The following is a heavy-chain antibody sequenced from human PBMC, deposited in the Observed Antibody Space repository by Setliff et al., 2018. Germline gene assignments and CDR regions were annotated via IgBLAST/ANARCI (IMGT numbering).Heavy chain of an antibody. V-gene: IGHV3-23*03. CDR1: GFTFSSHA. D-gene: IGHD7-27*01. Sequence: PGGSLRLSCTASGFTFSSHAVSWVRQAPGKGLEWVSTIFGGDSSTYYADSVRGRFTIPRDNSRSTLYLQMVSLRGEDTGVYFCAALDWGENLYNVDVWGKGTTVTVSS. J-gene: IGHJ6*03. CDR2: IFGGDSST. CDR3: AALDWGENLYNVDV.